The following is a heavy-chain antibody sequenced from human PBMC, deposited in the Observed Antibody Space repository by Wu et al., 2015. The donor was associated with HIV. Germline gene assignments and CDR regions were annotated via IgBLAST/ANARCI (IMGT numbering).Heavy chain of an antibody. J-gene: IGHJ1*01. Sequence: QVQLVQSGAEVKKPWSSVKVSCEASGGTFNNYAITWVRQAPGRGLEWMGGIIPIFGTANYAHKFKGRVSITTDESTRAAYMELSSLRSDDTAIYYCAKGYYYDSSGYSSSSEFFLHWGQGTLVTVSS. CDR2: IIPIFGTA. CDR1: GGTFNNYA. CDR3: AKGYYYDSSGYSSSSEFFLH. V-gene: IGHV1-69*05. D-gene: IGHD3-22*01.